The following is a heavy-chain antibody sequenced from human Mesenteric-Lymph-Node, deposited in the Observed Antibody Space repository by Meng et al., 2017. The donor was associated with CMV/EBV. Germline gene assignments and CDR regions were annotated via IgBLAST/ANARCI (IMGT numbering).Heavy chain of an antibody. Sequence: QPPPGESGPGQVNASETLSLPCTVSGDSISSFYYWGWIRQPPGRGLEWIGSVHYTGRTYYSPSLKSRVTVSVDTSKNQFSLRLTSVTAADTAVYYCARPFPSWQSPRLDPFGAWGQGTLVTVSS. V-gene: IGHV4-39*01. CDR2: VHYTGRT. CDR3: ARPFPSWQSPRLDPFGA. D-gene: IGHD6-19*01. CDR1: GDSISSFYY. J-gene: IGHJ5*02.